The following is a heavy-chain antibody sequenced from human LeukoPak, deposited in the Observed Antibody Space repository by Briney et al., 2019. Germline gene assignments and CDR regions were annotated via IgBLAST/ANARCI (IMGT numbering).Heavy chain of an antibody. CDR2: ISGDGGST. V-gene: IGHV3-43*02. CDR3: AKDRGDFSGWFF. Sequence: GGSLRLSCAASGFXFDDYAMHWVRQAPGKGLEWVSLISGDGGSTYYADSVKGRFTISRDNSKNSLYLQMSSLRIEDTALYYCAKDRGDFSGWFFWGQGTLVTVSS. D-gene: IGHD6-19*01. CDR1: GFXFDDYA. J-gene: IGHJ4*02.